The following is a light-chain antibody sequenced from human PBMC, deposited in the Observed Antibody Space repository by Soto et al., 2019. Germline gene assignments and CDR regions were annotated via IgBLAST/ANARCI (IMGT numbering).Light chain of an antibody. V-gene: IGLV2-11*01. Sequence: QSVLTQPRSVSGSPGQSVTISCTGTSSDVGGYNYVSWYQQHPGKAPKLMICDVSKRPSGVPDRFSGSKSGNTASLTISGLQAEDEADYYCCSYAGNYTGVFGTGTKVTVL. CDR2: DVS. J-gene: IGLJ1*01. CDR3: CSYAGNYTGV. CDR1: SSDVGGYNY.